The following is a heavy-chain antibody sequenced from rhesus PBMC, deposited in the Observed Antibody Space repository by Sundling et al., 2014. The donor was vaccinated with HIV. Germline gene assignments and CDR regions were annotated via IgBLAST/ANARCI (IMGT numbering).Heavy chain of an antibody. D-gene: IGHD2-2*01. V-gene: IGHV1-200*01. CDR2: INPSNGNT. CDR1: GYTFTSYY. Sequence: QVQLVQSGAEVKKPGTSVKLSCKASGYTFTSYYINWVRQAPGQVLEWMGWINPSNGNTGYAQKFQGRVTMTRDTSTSTAYMELNSLRSEDTAVYYCARFQGYCTSTTCYGYWYFDLWGPGTPITISS. J-gene: IGHJ2*01. CDR3: ARFQGYCTSTTCYGYWYFDL.